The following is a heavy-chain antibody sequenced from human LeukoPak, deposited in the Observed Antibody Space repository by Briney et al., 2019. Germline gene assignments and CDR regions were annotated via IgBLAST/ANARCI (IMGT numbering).Heavy chain of an antibody. CDR1: GFTFDDYA. CDR3: AKDPRPRGGYYYYSMDF. Sequence: GGSLRLSCAASGFTFDDYAMHWVRQAPGKGLEWVSGISWNSGSIGYADSVEGRFTISRDNAKNSLYLQMNSLRAEDTALYYCAKDPRPRGGYYYYSMDFWAKGPRSPSP. CDR2: ISWNSGSI. J-gene: IGHJ6*03. D-gene: IGHD3-10*01. V-gene: IGHV3-9*01.